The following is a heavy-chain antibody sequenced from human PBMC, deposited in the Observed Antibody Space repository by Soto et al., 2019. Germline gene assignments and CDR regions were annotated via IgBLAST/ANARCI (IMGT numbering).Heavy chain of an antibody. CDR2: ISSSSSYT. J-gene: IGHJ4*02. Sequence: QVQLVESGGGLVKPGGSLRLSCAASGFTFSDYYMSWLRQAPGKGLEWVSYISSSSSYTNYGDSVKGRFTISRDNAKNSLYLKMNSLRAEDTAVYYCAREIFYGDRGRGAHYWGQGTLVTVSS. CDR1: GFTFSDYY. CDR3: AREIFYGDRGRGAHY. V-gene: IGHV3-11*05. D-gene: IGHD4-17*01.